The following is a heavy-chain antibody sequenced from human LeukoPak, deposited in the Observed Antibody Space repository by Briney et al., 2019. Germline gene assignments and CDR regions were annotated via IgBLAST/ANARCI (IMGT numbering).Heavy chain of an antibody. CDR2: IWYDGSNK. Sequence: GGSLRLSCAASGITFSSYGMHWVRQAPGKGLEWVAVIWYDGSNKYYADSVKGRFTISRDNSKNTLYLQMNSLRAEDTAVYYCARAGVDMGSFDLWGRGTLVTVSS. CDR3: ARAGVDMGSFDL. D-gene: IGHD3-3*01. J-gene: IGHJ2*01. V-gene: IGHV3-33*01. CDR1: GITFSSYG.